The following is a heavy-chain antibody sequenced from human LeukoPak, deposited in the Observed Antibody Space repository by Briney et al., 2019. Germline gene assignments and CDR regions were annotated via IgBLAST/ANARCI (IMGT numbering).Heavy chain of an antibody. D-gene: IGHD3-22*01. CDR2: IRYDGSNK. J-gene: IGHJ5*02. CDR3: ARKVPNDSSGYYYRGQFDP. Sequence: PGGSLRLSCAASGFTFSSYGMHWVRQAPGKGLEWVAFIRYDGSNKYYADSVKGRFTISRDNSKNTLYLHVNGLRPEDTAVYYCARKVPNDSSGYYYRGQFDPWGQGTLVTVSS. CDR1: GFTFSSYG. V-gene: IGHV3-30*02.